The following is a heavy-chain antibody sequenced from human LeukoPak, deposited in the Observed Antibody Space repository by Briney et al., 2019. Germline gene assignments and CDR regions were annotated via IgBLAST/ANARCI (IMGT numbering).Heavy chain of an antibody. Sequence: SETLSLTCTVSGGSISSSNYYWGWIRQPPGKGLEWIGTIHYSGNTYYNPSLKSRVAISVDTSKNQFSLRLSSVTAADTAVYYCARDFGDYRVDYWGQGILVTVSS. J-gene: IGHJ4*02. V-gene: IGHV4-39*01. CDR1: GGSISSSNYY. CDR3: ARDFGDYRVDY. CDR2: IHYSGNT. D-gene: IGHD4-17*01.